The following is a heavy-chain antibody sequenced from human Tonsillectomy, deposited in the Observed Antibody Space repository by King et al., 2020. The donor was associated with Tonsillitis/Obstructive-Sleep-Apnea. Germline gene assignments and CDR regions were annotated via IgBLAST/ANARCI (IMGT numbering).Heavy chain of an antibody. V-gene: IGHV3-33*01. CDR1: GFTFSSYG. J-gene: IGHJ2*01. Sequence: VQPVESGGGVVQPGRSLRLSCAASGFTFSSYGMHWVRQAPDKGLEWVEVIWYDGSNKYYADSVKGRFTISRDNSKNTLYLQMNSLRAEDTAVYYCARDSNWGDWYFDLWGRGTLVTVSS. D-gene: IGHD7-27*01. CDR3: ARDSNWGDWYFDL. CDR2: IWYDGSNK.